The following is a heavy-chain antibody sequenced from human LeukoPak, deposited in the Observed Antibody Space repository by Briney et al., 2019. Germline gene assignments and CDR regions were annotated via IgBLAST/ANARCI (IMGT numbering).Heavy chain of an antibody. J-gene: IGHJ5*02. D-gene: IGHD4-17*01. Sequence: SETLSLTCTVSGGSISSGGYYWSWIRQHPGKGLEWIEYIYYSGSTYYNPSLKSRVTISVDTSKNQFSLKLSSVTAADTAVYYCASTYGDYRYYWFDPWGQGTLVTVSS. V-gene: IGHV4-31*03. CDR3: ASTYGDYRYYWFDP. CDR2: IYYSGST. CDR1: GGSISSGGYY.